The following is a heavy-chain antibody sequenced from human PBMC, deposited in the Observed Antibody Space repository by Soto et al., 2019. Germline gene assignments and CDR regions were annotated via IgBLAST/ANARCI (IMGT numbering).Heavy chain of an antibody. CDR3: ARGYCGGDCYEDYYYYYYMDV. D-gene: IGHD2-21*01. CDR1: GGSISSYD. Sequence: SETLSLTCTVSGGSISSYDWSWIRQPPGKGLEWIGYIYYSGSTNYNPSLKSRVTISVDTSKNQFSLKLSSVTAADTAVYYCARGYCGGDCYEDYYYYYYMDVWGKGTTVTVSS. J-gene: IGHJ6*03. CDR2: IYYSGST. V-gene: IGHV4-59*01.